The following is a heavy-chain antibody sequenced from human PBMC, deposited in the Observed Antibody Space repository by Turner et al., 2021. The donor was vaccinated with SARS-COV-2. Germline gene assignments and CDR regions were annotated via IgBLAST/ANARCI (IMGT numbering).Heavy chain of an antibody. J-gene: IGHJ5*02. Sequence: QLQLQESGPGLVKPSATLSLTCTVSGGPISSSSYYWGWIRQPPGKGLEWIGGIYYSGSTYYNPSLKSRVTISVDTSKNQFSLKLSSVTAADTAVYYCAPSPITMVRGVITFGWFDPWGQGTLVTVSS. CDR2: IYYSGST. CDR1: GGPISSSSYY. D-gene: IGHD3-10*01. V-gene: IGHV4-39*01. CDR3: APSPITMVRGVITFGWFDP.